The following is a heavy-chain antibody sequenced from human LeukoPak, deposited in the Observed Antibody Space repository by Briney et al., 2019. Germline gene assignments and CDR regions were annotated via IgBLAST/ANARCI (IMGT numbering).Heavy chain of an antibody. V-gene: IGHV3-23*01. Sequence: GGSLRLSCAASGFTFSSYAMNWVRQAPGKGLEWVSSIGPGVGSTYYADFVKGRFTISRDNSKNTVYLQMNSLRAEDTAVYYCARVWVVVVPEGFDPWGQGTLVTVSS. CDR2: IGPGVGST. D-gene: IGHD2-2*01. J-gene: IGHJ5*02. CDR3: ARVWVVVVPEGFDP. CDR1: GFTFSSYA.